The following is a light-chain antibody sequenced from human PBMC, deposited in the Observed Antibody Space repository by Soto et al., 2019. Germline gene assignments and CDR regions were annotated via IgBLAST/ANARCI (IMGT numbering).Light chain of an antibody. CDR1: QSVFHNSNSKNY. Sequence: DIVMTQSPDSLAVSLGEGATINCESSQSVFHNSNSKNYVAWYQQKPGQPPKLLIYWASTRESGVPYRFSGSGSGTYFALTISSLQAADLAVYYCQQYYSIPYSFGQGTKLEI. V-gene: IGKV4-1*01. CDR3: QQYYSIPYS. CDR2: WAS. J-gene: IGKJ2*01.